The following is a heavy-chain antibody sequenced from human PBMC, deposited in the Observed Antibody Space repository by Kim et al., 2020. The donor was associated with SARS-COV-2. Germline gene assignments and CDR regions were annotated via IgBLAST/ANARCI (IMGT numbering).Heavy chain of an antibody. D-gene: IGHD6-13*01. V-gene: IGHV4-34*01. Sequence: SETLSLTCAVYGGSFSGYYWSWIRQPPGKGLEWIGEINHSGSTNYNPSLKSRVTISVETSKNQFSLKLSSVTAADTAVYYCARGRGWIAAAGRWFDPWGQETLVTVSS. CDR1: GGSFSGYY. CDR3: ARGRGWIAAAGRWFDP. J-gene: IGHJ5*02. CDR2: INHSGST.